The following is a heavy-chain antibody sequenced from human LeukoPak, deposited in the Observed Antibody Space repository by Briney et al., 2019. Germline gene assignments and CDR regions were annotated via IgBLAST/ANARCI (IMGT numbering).Heavy chain of an antibody. CDR1: GGSFSGYY. D-gene: IGHD1-26*01. CDR2: INHSGST. J-gene: IGHJ4*02. V-gene: IGHV4-34*01. Sequence: PSETLSLTCAVYGGSFSGYYWSWIRQPPGKGLEWIGEINHSGSTNYNPSLKSRVTISVDTSKNQFSLKLSSVTAADTAVYYCARGGYSGSYLYFDYWGQGTLVTVSS. CDR3: ARGGYSGSYLYFDY.